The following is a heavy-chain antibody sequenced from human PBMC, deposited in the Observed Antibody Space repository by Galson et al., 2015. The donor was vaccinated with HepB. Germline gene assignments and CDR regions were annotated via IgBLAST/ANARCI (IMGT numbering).Heavy chain of an antibody. CDR3: ARGARGRGAKGNWFDP. D-gene: IGHD1-26*01. CDR2: IWYDGSNK. J-gene: IGHJ5*02. CDR1: GFTFSSYG. V-gene: IGHV3-33*08. Sequence: SLRLSCAASGFTFSSYGMHWVRQAPGKGLEWVAVIWYDGSNKYYADSVKGRFTISRDNSKNTLYLQMNSLRAEDTAVYYCARGARGRGAKGNWFDPWGQGTLVTVSS.